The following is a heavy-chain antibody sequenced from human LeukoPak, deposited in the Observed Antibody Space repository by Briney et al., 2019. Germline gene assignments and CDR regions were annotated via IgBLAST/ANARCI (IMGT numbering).Heavy chain of an antibody. V-gene: IGHV3-48*03. CDR3: ARDYGGSSPFDY. J-gene: IGHJ4*02. D-gene: IGHD4-23*01. CDR1: GFTFSNYE. Sequence: GGSLRLSCAASGFTFSNYEMHWVRQAPGKGLEWGSYISSSGSDIYYADSVKGQFTISRDNAKNSLYLHMNSLRAEDTAVYYCARDYGGSSPFDYWGQGTLVTVSS. CDR2: ISSSGSDI.